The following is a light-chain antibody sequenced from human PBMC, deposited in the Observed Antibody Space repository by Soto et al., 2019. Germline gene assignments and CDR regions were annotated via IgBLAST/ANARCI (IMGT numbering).Light chain of an antibody. CDR2: SVS. CDR1: SSDIGAYDH. J-gene: IGLJ1*01. CDR3: ISYTVSRSYV. V-gene: IGLV2-14*01. Sequence: QSALTQPASVSGSPGQSITISCSGTSSDIGAYDHVAWYQHFTGKSPKLVIYSVSKRPSGVSNRFSGSKSGNTASLTISGLQAEDEADYYCISYTVSRSYVFGSGTKVTVL.